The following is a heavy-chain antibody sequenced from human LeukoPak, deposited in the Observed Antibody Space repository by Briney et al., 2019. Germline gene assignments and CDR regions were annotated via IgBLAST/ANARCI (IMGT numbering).Heavy chain of an antibody. CDR3: ASFFLGSWYFDL. V-gene: IGHV3-74*01. D-gene: IGHD7-27*01. CDR1: GFTFSNYW. J-gene: IGHJ2*01. Sequence: GGSLRLSCAASGFTFSNYWMHWVRQTPGKGLVWVSRINSDGSSTSYADSVKGRFTISRDNAKNTLYLEMNSLRAEDTAVYYCASFFLGSWYFDLWGRGTLVTVSS. CDR2: INSDGSST.